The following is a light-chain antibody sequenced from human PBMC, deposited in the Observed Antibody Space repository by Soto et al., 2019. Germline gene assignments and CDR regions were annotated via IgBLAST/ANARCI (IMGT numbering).Light chain of an antibody. Sequence: AIQMTQSPSSLSASVGDRVTITCRASQGIRDELGWYQQKPGKAPILLIYSASSLQSGVPSRFSGSGSGTDFTLTISSLQPEDFATYYCLQDYSYPRTFVQGTKVEIK. CDR3: LQDYSYPRT. V-gene: IGKV1-6*01. J-gene: IGKJ1*01. CDR2: SAS. CDR1: QGIRDE.